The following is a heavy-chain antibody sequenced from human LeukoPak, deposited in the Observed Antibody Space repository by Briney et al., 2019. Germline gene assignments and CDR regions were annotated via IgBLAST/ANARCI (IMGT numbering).Heavy chain of an antibody. V-gene: IGHV3-23*01. J-gene: IGHJ3*02. Sequence: GGSLRLSCAASGFTFSSYAMSWVRQAPGKGLEWVSAISGSGGSTYYADSVKGRFTISRDNSKNTLYLQMNSLRAEDTAVYYCAKESGYGDYGDDAFDIWGQGTMVTVSS. CDR2: ISGSGGST. CDR1: GFTFSSYA. D-gene: IGHD4-17*01. CDR3: AKESGYGDYGDDAFDI.